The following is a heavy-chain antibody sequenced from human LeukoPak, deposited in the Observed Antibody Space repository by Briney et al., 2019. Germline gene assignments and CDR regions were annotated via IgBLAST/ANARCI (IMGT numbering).Heavy chain of an antibody. Sequence: SETLSLTCTVSGGSISSYYWSWIRQPPGKGLEWIVYIFYSGSTNYNPPLKSRVTISVDTSKNQFSLKLSSVTAADTAVYYCARGYQGCGGDCYSDYWGQGTLVTVSS. CDR2: IFYSGST. CDR3: ARGYQGCGGDCYSDY. CDR1: GGSISSYY. J-gene: IGHJ4*02. V-gene: IGHV4-59*01. D-gene: IGHD2-21*02.